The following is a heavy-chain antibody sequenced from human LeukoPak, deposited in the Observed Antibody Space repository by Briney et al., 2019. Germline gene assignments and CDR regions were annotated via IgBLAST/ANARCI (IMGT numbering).Heavy chain of an antibody. CDR3: ARGRGTSGTNRDFYYYYYMDV. V-gene: IGHV1-2*02. D-gene: IGHD2-2*01. CDR2: MNPKSGGT. J-gene: IGHJ6*03. CDR1: GYTFTGYY. Sequence: ASVKVSCKASGYTFTGYYVHWVRQAPGQGLEWMGWMNPKSGGTNYAQKFEARVTMNRDTSISTAYMELSSLRHDDLAVFYCARGRGTSGTNRDFYYYYYMDVWGKGTTVTVSS.